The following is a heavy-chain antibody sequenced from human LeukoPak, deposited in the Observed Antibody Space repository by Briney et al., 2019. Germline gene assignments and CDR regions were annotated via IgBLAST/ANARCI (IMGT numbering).Heavy chain of an antibody. Sequence: ASVKVSCKASGYTFTLHHIHWVRQAAGQGLEWMGVINPSDGSATYAQNFKGRVKMTGDTSTSTVYMELISLRSEDTAVYYCARDSVLWGLDSYGYGPFDPWGQGTLVTVSS. D-gene: IGHD5-18*01. CDR3: ARDSVLWGLDSYGYGPFDP. CDR2: INPSDGSA. CDR1: GYTFTLHH. V-gene: IGHV1-46*01. J-gene: IGHJ5*02.